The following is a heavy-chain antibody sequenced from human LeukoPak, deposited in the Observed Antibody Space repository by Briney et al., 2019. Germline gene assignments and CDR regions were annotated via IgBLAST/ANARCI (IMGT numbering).Heavy chain of an antibody. J-gene: IGHJ4*02. CDR2: IIPIFGTA. Sequence: GASVKVSCKASGYTFTSYGISWVRQAPGQGLEWMGGIIPIFGTANYAQKFQGRVTITADESTSTAYMELSSLRSEDTAVYYCARGKGIAAAGAYYFDYWGQGTLVTVSS. CDR3: ARGKGIAAAGAYYFDY. V-gene: IGHV1-69*13. CDR1: GYTFTSYG. D-gene: IGHD6-13*01.